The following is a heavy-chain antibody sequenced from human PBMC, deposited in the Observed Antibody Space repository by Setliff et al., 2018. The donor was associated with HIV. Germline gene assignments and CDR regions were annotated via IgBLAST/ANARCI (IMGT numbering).Heavy chain of an antibody. CDR3: AKDVARRLAAIGRRGFFDS. Sequence: PGGSLRLSCAASGFTFSSYSMNWVRQAPGKGLEWVSYISSSSRSKYYADSVKGRFAISRDNAKISLFLQMNSLRAEDTAVYYCAKDVARRLAAIGRRGFFDSWGQGTLVTVSS. CDR2: ISSSSRSK. J-gene: IGHJ4*02. CDR1: GFTFSSYS. D-gene: IGHD6-13*01. V-gene: IGHV3-21*01.